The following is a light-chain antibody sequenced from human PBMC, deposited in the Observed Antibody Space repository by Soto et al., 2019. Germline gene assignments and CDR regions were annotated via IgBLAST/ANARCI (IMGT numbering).Light chain of an antibody. CDR1: QSVSTS. CDR3: QERSNWTRLT. J-gene: IGKJ4*01. Sequence: EIVLTQSTATLSLSPGERATLPCRASQSVSTSLAWYQQRPGQAPRLLIYDVSNRAACVPARFSGSGSGTDFTLTISNLEPEDFAVYYCQERSNWTRLTFCGGNTVEIK. CDR2: DVS. V-gene: IGKV3-11*01.